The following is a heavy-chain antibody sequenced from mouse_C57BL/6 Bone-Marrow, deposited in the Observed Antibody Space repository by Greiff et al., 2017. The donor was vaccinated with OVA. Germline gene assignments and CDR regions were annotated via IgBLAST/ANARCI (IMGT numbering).Heavy chain of an antibody. D-gene: IGHD1-1*01. J-gene: IGHJ2*01. V-gene: IGHV1-55*01. CDR3: ARETTVVAKDY. CDR2: IYPGSGST. CDR1: GYTFTSYW. Sequence: QVQLQQPGAELMKPGASVKMSCKASGYTFTSYWITWVKQRPGQGLEWIGDIYPGSGSTNYNEKFKSKATLTVDTSSSTAYMQLSSLTSEDSAVYYCARETTVVAKDYWGQGTTLTVSS.